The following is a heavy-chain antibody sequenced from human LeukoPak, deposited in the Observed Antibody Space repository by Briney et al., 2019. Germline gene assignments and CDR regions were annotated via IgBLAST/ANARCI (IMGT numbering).Heavy chain of an antibody. J-gene: IGHJ4*02. V-gene: IGHV3-23*01. Sequence: PVGSLRLSCVASGLTFSVAGMHWVRQAPGKGLEWVSAIIGNSASVYYKDSVKGRFTISRDNSKNTLYLHMNRLRAEDTAIYYCATRNCTGTTCYPLDDWGQGTLVTVSS. D-gene: IGHD1-7*01. CDR2: IIGNSASV. CDR3: ATRNCTGTTCYPLDD. CDR1: GLTFSVAG.